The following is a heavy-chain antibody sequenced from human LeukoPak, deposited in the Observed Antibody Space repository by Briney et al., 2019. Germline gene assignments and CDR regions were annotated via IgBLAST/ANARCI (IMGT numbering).Heavy chain of an antibody. D-gene: IGHD3-9*01. CDR2: IYPGDSDT. CDR3: ARHSSDYDIYVLYNWFDP. V-gene: IGHV5-51*01. Sequence: GEPLKISCKGSGYSFISYWIGWVPQMPGKGVGWMGIIYPGDSDTRYSPSFQGQVTISADKSISTAYLQWSSLKASDTAMYYCARHSSDYDIYVLYNWFDPWGQGTLVTVSS. CDR1: GYSFISYW. J-gene: IGHJ5*02.